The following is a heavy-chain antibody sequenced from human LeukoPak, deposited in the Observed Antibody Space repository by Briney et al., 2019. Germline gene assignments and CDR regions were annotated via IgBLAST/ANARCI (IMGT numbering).Heavy chain of an antibody. D-gene: IGHD4/OR15-4a*01. CDR2: FYSGGTT. Sequence: GGSLRLSCAASGFAVSSNYLIWVRQAPGKGLEWVSVFYSGGTTYFADSVQGRFTISRDNSKNTLYLQMNSLRAEDTAVYYCARRAGAYSHPYDYWGQGTLVTVSS. CDR3: ARRAGAYSHPYDY. J-gene: IGHJ4*02. CDR1: GFAVSSNY. V-gene: IGHV3-53*01.